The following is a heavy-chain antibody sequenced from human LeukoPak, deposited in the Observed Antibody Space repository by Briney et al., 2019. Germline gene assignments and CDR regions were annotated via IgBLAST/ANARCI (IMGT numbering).Heavy chain of an antibody. CDR3: ARAAKYYFDY. V-gene: IGHV4-34*01. Sequence: SETLSLTCAVYGGSFSGYYWSWIRQPPGKGLEWIGEINHSGSTNYNPSLKSRVTISVDTSKNQFSLKLSSVTAADTAVYYCARAAKYYFDYWGQGTLVTVSS. J-gene: IGHJ4*02. CDR1: GGSFSGYY. CDR2: INHSGST.